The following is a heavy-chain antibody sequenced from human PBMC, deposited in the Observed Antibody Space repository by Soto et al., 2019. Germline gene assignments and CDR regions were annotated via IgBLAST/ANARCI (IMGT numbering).Heavy chain of an antibody. CDR3: ARRHYCRGDCTINPDYYYGMDV. D-gene: IGHD2-21*02. CDR1: GYPFTHYG. V-gene: IGHV1-18*01. CDR2: ISPFNGNT. J-gene: IGHJ6*02. Sequence: EASVKLSCKSSGYPFTHYGITWVRQAPGQGLEWMGWISPFNGNTNYGQTLQGRVTLTTDTSTSTVYMELRSLRSDDTAIYYCARRHYCRGDCTINPDYYYGMDVWGQGTTVTVSS.